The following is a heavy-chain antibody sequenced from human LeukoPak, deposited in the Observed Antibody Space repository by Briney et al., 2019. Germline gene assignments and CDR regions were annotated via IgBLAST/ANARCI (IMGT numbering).Heavy chain of an antibody. CDR1: GFTFSDYE. J-gene: IGHJ5*02. CDR3: ARDQGGERWFDP. D-gene: IGHD1-26*01. V-gene: IGHV3-48*03. Sequence: GGSLRLSCAASGFTFSDYEINWVRQAPGRGPEWVSYISHSGTMIYYADSVKGRFTVSRDNAKNSLHLQMNSLRAEDTAVYYCARDQGGERWFDPWGQGTLVTVSS. CDR2: ISHSGTMI.